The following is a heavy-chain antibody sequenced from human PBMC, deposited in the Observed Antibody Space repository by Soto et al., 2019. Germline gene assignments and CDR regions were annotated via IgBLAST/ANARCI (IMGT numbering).Heavy chain of an antibody. CDR1: GDSITSSSYH. Sequence: QLQLQESGPGLVKPSETMSLTCTVSGDSITSSSYHWGWIRQPPGKGLEWIGNIYYSGSSYYNPSLKSRVTMSVDMSKNQSSLSLSSVTAADTAVYHCARHEARSYFYMDVWGKGTTVTVSS. V-gene: IGHV4-39*01. CDR3: ARHEARSYFYMDV. J-gene: IGHJ6*03. CDR2: IYYSGSS.